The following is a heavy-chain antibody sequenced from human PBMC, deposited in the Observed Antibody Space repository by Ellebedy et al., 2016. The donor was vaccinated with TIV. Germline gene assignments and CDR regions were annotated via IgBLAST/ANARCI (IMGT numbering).Heavy chain of an antibody. CDR3: AREVSGGQGDMDV. CDR2: IWFNGRLR. CDR1: GFTFNQYH. J-gene: IGHJ6*02. V-gene: IGHV3-33*01. D-gene: IGHD2-8*01. Sequence: GESLKISCAASGFTFNQYHIHSLRQAPGKGLEWVALIWFNGRLRYYSDSVRGRFTLSRDNLRDTVFLQMNSLRPDDTGIYYCAREVSGGQGDMDVWGQGTTVAVSS.